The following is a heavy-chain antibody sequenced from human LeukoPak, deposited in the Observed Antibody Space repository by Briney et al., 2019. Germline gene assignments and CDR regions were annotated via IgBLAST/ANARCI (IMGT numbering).Heavy chain of an antibody. Sequence: PSETLSITCTVSGGSITSHYWSWIRQPQGKGLEWIGYIYYSGSTNYNPSLKSRVTISVDTSKNQLSLKLSSVTAADTAVYYCARDVRAAAGMYYYYYMDVWGKGTTVTVSS. CDR2: IYYSGST. CDR1: GGSITSHY. J-gene: IGHJ6*03. CDR3: ARDVRAAAGMYYYYYMDV. D-gene: IGHD6-13*01. V-gene: IGHV4-59*11.